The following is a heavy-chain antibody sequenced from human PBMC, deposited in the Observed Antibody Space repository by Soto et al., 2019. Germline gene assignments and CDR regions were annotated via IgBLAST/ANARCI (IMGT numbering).Heavy chain of an antibody. D-gene: IGHD6-25*01. CDR2: INHSGST. J-gene: IGHJ4*02. CDR3: ASFSARVDY. Sequence: PSETLSLTCAVYGGSFSAYYWTWIRQPPGKGLEWIGEINHSGSTNYNPSLKNRVTISVDTSKNQFSLKLSSVTAADTAVYYCASFSARVDYWGQGVLVTVSS. V-gene: IGHV4-34*01. CDR1: GGSFSAYY.